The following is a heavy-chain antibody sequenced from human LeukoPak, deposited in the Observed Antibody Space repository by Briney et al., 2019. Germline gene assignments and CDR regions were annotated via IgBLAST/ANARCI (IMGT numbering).Heavy chain of an antibody. V-gene: IGHV3-20*04. CDR1: GFNFDDYG. CDR3: AHLYGSGSYYGAFDI. Sequence: PGGSLRLSCAASGFNFDDYGMSWVRQAPGMGLEWVSGINWNGGSTGYADSVKGRFTISRDNSKNTLYLQMNSLRAEDTAVYYCAHLYGSGSYYGAFDIWGQGTMVTVSS. J-gene: IGHJ3*02. D-gene: IGHD3-10*01. CDR2: INWNGGST.